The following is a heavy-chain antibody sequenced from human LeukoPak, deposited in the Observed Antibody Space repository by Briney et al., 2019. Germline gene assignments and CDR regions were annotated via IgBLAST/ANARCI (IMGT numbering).Heavy chain of an antibody. D-gene: IGHD1-1*01. V-gene: IGHV1-46*01. J-gene: IGHJ4*02. CDR3: ARAPDLWTDY. CDR1: GYTFTSYY. CDR2: INPSGGST. Sequence: GASVQDSCKASGYTFTSYYIHWVRQPPGQGLEWIGIINPSGGSTTYAQKFQGRVTMTRDTSTSTVYMELSSLRSEDTAMYYCARAPDLWTDYWGQGTLVTVSS.